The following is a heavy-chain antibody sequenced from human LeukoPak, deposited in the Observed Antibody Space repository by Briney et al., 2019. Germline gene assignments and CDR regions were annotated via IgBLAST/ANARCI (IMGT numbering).Heavy chain of an antibody. D-gene: IGHD1-1*01. J-gene: IGHJ5*02. CDR1: GYTFTSYY. V-gene: IGHV1-46*01. CDR3: ARDTETTGTWNWFDP. CDR2: INPSGGST. Sequence: ASVKVSCKASGYTFTSYYMHWVRQAPGQGLEWMGIINPSGGSTSYAQKSQGRVTMTRDTSTSTVYMELSSLRSEDTAVYYRARDTETTGTWNWFDPWGQGTLVTVSS.